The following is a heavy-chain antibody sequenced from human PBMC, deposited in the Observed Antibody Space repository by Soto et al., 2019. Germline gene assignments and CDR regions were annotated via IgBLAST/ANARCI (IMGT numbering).Heavy chain of an antibody. V-gene: IGHV1-2*02. J-gene: IGHJ6*02. D-gene: IGHD4-17*01. CDR3: AREKLRRWHYGMDV. CDR2: INPNSGGT. Sequence: GASVKVSCKASGYTFTGYYMHWVRQAPGQGLEWMGWINPNSGGTNYAQKFQGRVTMTRDTSISTAYMELSRLRSDDTAVYYCAREKLRRWHYGMDVWGQGTTVTVSS. CDR1: GYTFTGYY.